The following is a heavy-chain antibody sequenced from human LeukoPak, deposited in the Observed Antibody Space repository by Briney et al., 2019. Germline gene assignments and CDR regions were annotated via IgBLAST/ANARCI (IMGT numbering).Heavy chain of an antibody. J-gene: IGHJ4*02. CDR3: ARDLYSSSPHDY. Sequence: ASVKVSCKASGYTFTGYYMHWVRQAPGQGLEWMGWINPNSGGTNYAQKFQGRVTMTRDTSISTAYMELSRLRSDDTAVYYCARDLYSSSPHDYWGQGTLVTVSS. CDR2: INPNSGGT. CDR1: GYTFTGYY. D-gene: IGHD6-6*01. V-gene: IGHV1-2*02.